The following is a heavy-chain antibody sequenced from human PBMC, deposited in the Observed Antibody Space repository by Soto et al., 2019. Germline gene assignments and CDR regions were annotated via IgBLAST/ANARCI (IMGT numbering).Heavy chain of an antibody. CDR1: GGSISSSSYY. V-gene: IGHV4-39*01. CDR2: IYYSGST. D-gene: IGHD3-3*01. CDR3: ATTIDLRFLEWFPPPNMDV. Sequence: SETLSLTCTVSGGSISSSSYYWGWIRQPPGKGLEWIGSIYYSGSTYYNPSLKSRVTISVDTSKNQFSLKLSSVTAADTAVYYCATTIDLRFLEWFPPPNMDVWGKGTTVTVSS. J-gene: IGHJ6*03.